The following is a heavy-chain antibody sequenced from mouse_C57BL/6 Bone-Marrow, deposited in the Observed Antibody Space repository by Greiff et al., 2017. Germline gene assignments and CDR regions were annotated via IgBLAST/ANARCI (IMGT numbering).Heavy chain of an antibody. D-gene: IGHD1-1*01. CDR3: ARNNYGSTFFDY. CDR1: GFSLTSYG. J-gene: IGHJ2*01. V-gene: IGHV2-2*01. Sequence: VKLQESGPGLVQPSQSLSITCTVSGFSLTSYGVHWVRQSPGKGLEWLGVIWSGGSTAYNAAFISRLSISKDNSKSQVFFKMNSLQADDTAIYYCARNNYGSTFFDYWGQGTTLTVSS. CDR2: IWSGGST.